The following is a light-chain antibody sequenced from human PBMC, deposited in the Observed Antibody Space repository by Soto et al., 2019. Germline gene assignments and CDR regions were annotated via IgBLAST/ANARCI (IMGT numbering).Light chain of an antibody. V-gene: IGLV1-44*01. J-gene: IGLJ1*01. CDR3: AAWDDSLNGREV. CDR2: SNN. CDR1: SSNIGSNS. Sequence: QSVLTQPPSASGTPGQRVTISCSGSSSNIGSNSVNWYQQLPGAAPKLLIYSNNQRPSGVPDRFSGSKSDTSASLAISGLQSEDEADYYCAAWDDSLNGREVFGTGTKVTVL.